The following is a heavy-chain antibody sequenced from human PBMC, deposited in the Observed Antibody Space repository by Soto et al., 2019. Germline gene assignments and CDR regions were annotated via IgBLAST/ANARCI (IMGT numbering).Heavy chain of an antibody. CDR1: GGFVSSGSYY. J-gene: IGHJ3*02. CDR3: ARVERGTVTTVVDAFDI. Sequence: PSETLSLTCAVYGGFVSSGSYYWSWIRQPPGKGLEWIGEMSHSGGTHFNPSLKSRVTISVDTSKNQFSLKMSSVTAADTVLYFCARVERGTVTTVVDAFDIWGPGTMVTVSS. D-gene: IGHD1-1*01. CDR2: MSHSGGT. V-gene: IGHV4-61*01.